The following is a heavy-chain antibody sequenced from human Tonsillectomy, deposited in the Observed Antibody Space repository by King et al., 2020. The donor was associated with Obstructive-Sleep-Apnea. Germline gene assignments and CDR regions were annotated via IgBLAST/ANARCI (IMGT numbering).Heavy chain of an antibody. CDR2: LYPGDSVT. D-gene: IGHD2-21*02. Sequence: QLVQSGAEVKKPGESLKISCKGSGYSFTSYWIGWVRQMPGKGLEWLGILYPGDSVTRYSPSFQGQDTISADKSISTAYLHRSSQKASDTAMYYCAIAMTSTDYWGQGTLVTVSS. V-gene: IGHV5-51*01. CDR1: GYSFTSYW. J-gene: IGHJ4*02. CDR3: AIAMTSTDY.